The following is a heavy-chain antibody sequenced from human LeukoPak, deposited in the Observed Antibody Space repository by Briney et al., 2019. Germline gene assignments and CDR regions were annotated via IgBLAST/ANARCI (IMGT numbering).Heavy chain of an antibody. V-gene: IGHV1-18*01. Sequence: ASVKVSCKASGYTFTSYGISWVRQAPGQGLEWIGWISGYNGNTNYAQKLQGRVTMTTDTSTSTAYMELRSLRSDDTAVYYCARDRRSGYCSSTSCYLYDYWGQRTLVTVSS. CDR1: GYTFTSYG. D-gene: IGHD2-2*01. J-gene: IGHJ4*02. CDR2: ISGYNGNT. CDR3: ARDRRSGYCSSTSCYLYDY.